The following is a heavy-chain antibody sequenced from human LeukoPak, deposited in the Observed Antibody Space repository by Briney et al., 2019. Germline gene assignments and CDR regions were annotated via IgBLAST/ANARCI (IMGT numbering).Heavy chain of an antibody. CDR3: ARTFSGTYFDL. CDR1: GFTVRSNY. V-gene: IGHV3-23*01. CDR2: ISRSGEST. D-gene: IGHD1-14*01. J-gene: IGHJ2*01. Sequence: GGSLRLSCAASGFTVRSNYMSWVRQAPGKGLEWVSSISRSGESTFYADSVRGRFTISRDNSKNTVSLQMNSLRAGDTAVYYCARTFSGTYFDLWGRGTLVTVSS.